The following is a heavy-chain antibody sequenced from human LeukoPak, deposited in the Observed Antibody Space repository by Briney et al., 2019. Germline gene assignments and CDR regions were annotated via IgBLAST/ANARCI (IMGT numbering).Heavy chain of an antibody. CDR2: IYYSGST. D-gene: IGHD1-26*01. J-gene: IGHJ6*03. CDR3: ARAESGSYFSYYYYYMDV. Sequence: SETLSLTCTVSGGSISSYYWSWIRQPPGKGLEWIGYIYYSGSTNYNPSLKSRVTISVDTSKNQFSLKLSSVTAADTAVYYCARAESGSYFSYYYYYMDVWGKGTTVTISS. V-gene: IGHV4-59*01. CDR1: GGSISSYY.